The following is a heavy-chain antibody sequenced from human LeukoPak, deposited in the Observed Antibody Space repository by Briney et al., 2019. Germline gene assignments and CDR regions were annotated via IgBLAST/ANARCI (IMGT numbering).Heavy chain of an antibody. CDR2: IKQDGSEK. J-gene: IGHJ6*02. CDR3: ARGSSGWYSGYYYYGMDV. CDR1: GFTFSSYW. D-gene: IGHD6-19*01. Sequence: GGSLRRFCSASGFTFSSYWMSWVRQAPAKGLQGVANIKQDGSEKYYVDSAKGRFTISRDNAKNSLYLQMNSLRAEDTAVYYCARGSSGWYSGYYYYGMDVWGQGTTVTVPS. V-gene: IGHV3-7*01.